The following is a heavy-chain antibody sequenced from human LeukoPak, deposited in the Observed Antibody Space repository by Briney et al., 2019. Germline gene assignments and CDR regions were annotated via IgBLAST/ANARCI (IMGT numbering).Heavy chain of an antibody. CDR2: INNDGSRT. J-gene: IGHJ4*02. D-gene: IGHD6-13*01. Sequence: QSGGSLRLSCAASGFTYSTYWMHRVRQVPGKGLVWVSRINNDGSRTNYADSVKGRFTISRDNAKNTVFLQMNSLRVEDTAVYYCARDDAAAGIISDYWGQGTLVTVSS. V-gene: IGHV3-74*01. CDR1: GFTYSTYW. CDR3: ARDDAAAGIISDY.